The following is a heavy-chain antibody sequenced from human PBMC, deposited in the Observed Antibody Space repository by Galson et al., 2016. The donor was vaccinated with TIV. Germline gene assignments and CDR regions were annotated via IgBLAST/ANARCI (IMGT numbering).Heavy chain of an antibody. D-gene: IGHD2-15*01. J-gene: IGHJ3*01. CDR1: GFTFDEYA. CDR2: ISWNSATI. CDR3: VKANVYLGLVVADGAFDV. Sequence: SLRLSCAASGFTFDEYAIHWVRQAPGKGLEWVSGISWNSATIGYADSVKGRFTITRDNAKKSLYLQMSSLRPEDTAFYYCVKANVYLGLVVADGAFDVWGQGTKVTVSS. V-gene: IGHV3-9*01.